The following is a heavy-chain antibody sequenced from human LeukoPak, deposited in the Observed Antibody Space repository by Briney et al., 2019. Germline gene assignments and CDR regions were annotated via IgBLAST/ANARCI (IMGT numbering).Heavy chain of an antibody. V-gene: IGHV3-23*01. CDR2: ASYYVAKH. CDR3: AKPGVGADGAGFLCEY. J-gene: IGHJ4*02. CDR1: GFTFSDYA. D-gene: IGHD1-26*01. Sequence: PGGSLRLSCAASGFTFSDYAMGWVRQAPGKGPEWVSTASYYVAKHYHADSVRGRFTVSRDNTRNTVYLQMSSLRVEDTGIYYCAKPGVGADGAGFLCEYWGQGTLVTVPS.